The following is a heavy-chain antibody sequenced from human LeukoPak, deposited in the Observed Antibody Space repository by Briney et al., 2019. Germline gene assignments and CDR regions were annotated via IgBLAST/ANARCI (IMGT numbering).Heavy chain of an antibody. CDR1: GYTFTGYY. V-gene: IGHV1-2*02. CDR3: ARVGAKGVYYFDH. J-gene: IGHJ4*02. D-gene: IGHD1-26*01. Sequence: ASVKVSCKASGYTFTGYYMHWVRQAPGQGLEWMGWINPNSGGTNYAQKFQGRVTMTRDTSISTAYMELSRLRSDDTAVYYCARVGAKGVYYFDHWGQGTLVTVSS. CDR2: INPNSGGT.